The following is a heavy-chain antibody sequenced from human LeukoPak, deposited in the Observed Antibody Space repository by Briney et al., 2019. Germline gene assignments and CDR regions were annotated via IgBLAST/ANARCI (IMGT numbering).Heavy chain of an antibody. J-gene: IGHJ4*02. D-gene: IGHD5-12*01. CDR3: ATSGYSGYDLLDY. CDR2: IYYSGST. V-gene: IGHV4-59*12. CDR1: GGSISSYY. Sequence: SETLSLTCTVSGGSISSYYWSWIRQPPGKGLEWIGYIYYSGSTNYNPSLKSRVTISVDTSKNHFSLKLSSVTAADTAVYYCATSGYSGYDLLDYWGQGTLVTVSS.